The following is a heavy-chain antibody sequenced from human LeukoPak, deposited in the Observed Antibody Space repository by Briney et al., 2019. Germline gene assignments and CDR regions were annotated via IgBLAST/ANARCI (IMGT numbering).Heavy chain of an antibody. D-gene: IGHD6-13*01. CDR1: GFTFSSYE. J-gene: IGHJ4*02. CDR3: ARVGRAAAGGGRFDY. V-gene: IGHV3-48*03. CDR2: ISSSGSTI. Sequence: GGSLRLSCAASGFTFSSYEMNWVRQAPGKGLEWVSYISSSGSTIYYADSVKSRFTISRDNAKNSLYLQMNSLRAEDTAVYYCARVGRAAAGGGRFDYWGQGTLVTVSS.